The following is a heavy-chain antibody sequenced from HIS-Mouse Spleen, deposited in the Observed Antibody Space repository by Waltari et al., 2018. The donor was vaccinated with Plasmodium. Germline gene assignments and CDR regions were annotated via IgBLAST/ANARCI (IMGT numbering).Heavy chain of an antibody. CDR3: ARDPKQLGSAFDI. CDR1: GYTFTGYF. CDR2: INPNSGGT. V-gene: IGHV1-2*02. Sequence: QVQLVQSGAEVKKPGASVKVSCKASGYTFTGYFMHWVRQAPGQGLEWMGWINPNSGGTNDALRFQGRVTMTRDTSISTAYMELSRLRSDDTAVYYCARDPKQLGSAFDIWGQGTMVTVSS. D-gene: IGHD7-27*01. J-gene: IGHJ3*02.